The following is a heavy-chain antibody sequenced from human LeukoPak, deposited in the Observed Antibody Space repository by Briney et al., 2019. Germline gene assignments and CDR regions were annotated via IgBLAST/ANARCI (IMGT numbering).Heavy chain of an antibody. J-gene: IGHJ4*02. CDR3: ARLPPRGSSSDY. D-gene: IGHD6-6*01. CDR1: GGSISSYY. CDR2: TSYSGST. V-gene: IGHV4-59*08. Sequence: SETLSLTCTVSGGSISSYYWSWIRQPPGEGLEWIGYTSYSGSTNYNPSLTSRVTISVDTSKNQFSLKLSSVTAADTAVYYCARLPPRGSSSDYWGQGTLVTVSS.